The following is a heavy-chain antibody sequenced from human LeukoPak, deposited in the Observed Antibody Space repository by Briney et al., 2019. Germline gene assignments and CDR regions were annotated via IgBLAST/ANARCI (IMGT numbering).Heavy chain of an antibody. CDR3: AKASWVSRADAVL. D-gene: IGHD3-16*01. CDR2: LRGDGET. J-gene: IGHJ4*02. Sequence: GGSLRLSSAASGFIFSSYAMSWVRQAPARGLEWVSSLRGDGETFYIDSVKGRFTLSRDESRNTVYLHLNNLRVEDTAVYFCAKASWVSRADAVLWGQGTLVTVSS. CDR1: GFIFSSYA. V-gene: IGHV3-23*01.